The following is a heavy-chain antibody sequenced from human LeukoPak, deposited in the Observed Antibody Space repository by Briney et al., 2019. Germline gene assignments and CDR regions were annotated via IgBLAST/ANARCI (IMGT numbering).Heavy chain of an antibody. V-gene: IGHV3-74*01. CDR2: INSDGSST. CDR3: ARAKATVTTCYFDY. Sequence: GGSLRLSCAASGFTSSSYWMHWVRQAPGKGLVWVSRINSDGSSTSYADSVKGRFTISRDHAKNTLYLQMSSLRAEDTAVYYCARAKATVTTCYFDYWGQGTLVTVSS. CDR1: GFTSSSYW. J-gene: IGHJ4*02. D-gene: IGHD4-17*01.